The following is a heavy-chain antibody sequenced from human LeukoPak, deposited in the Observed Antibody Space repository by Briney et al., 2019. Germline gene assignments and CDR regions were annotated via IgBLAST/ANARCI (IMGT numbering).Heavy chain of an antibody. Sequence: GGSLRLSCAASGFAFSSYWMSWVRQAPGKGLEWVANIKQDGSEKYYVDSVKGRFTISRDNAKNSLYLQMNRLRVEDTAVYYCARGHAWGSYPALMNYWGQGTLVTVSS. D-gene: IGHD3-16*02. CDR3: ARGHAWGSYPALMNY. J-gene: IGHJ4*02. CDR2: IKQDGSEK. V-gene: IGHV3-7*01. CDR1: GFAFSSYW.